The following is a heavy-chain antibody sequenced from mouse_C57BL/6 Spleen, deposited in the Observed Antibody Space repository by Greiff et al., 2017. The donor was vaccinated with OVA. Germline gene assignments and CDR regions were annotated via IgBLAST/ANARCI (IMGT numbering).Heavy chain of an antibody. CDR3: ARVYDGYYYFFDY. CDR1: GFTFSDYY. V-gene: IGHV5-16*01. J-gene: IGHJ2*01. CDR2: INYDGSST. Sequence: DVMLVESEGGLVQPGSSMKLSCTASGFTFSDYYMAWVRQVPEKGLEWVANINYDGSSTYYLDSLKSRFIISRDNAKNILYLQMSSLKSEDTATYYCARVYDGYYYFFDYWGQGTTLTVSS. D-gene: IGHD2-3*01.